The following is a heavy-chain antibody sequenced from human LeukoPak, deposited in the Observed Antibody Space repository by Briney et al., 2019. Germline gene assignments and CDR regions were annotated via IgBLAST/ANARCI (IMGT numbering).Heavy chain of an antibody. CDR1: GGSISSYY. CDR2: IYTSGST. D-gene: IGHD3-10*01. V-gene: IGHV4-4*07. Sequence: SETLSLTCTVSGGSISSYYWSWIRQPAGKGPEWIGRIYTSGSTNYNPSLKSRVTMSVDTSKNQFSLKLSSVTAADTAVYFCARGGYYGSGNDFRFDPWGQGTLVTVSS. CDR3: ARGGYYGSGNDFRFDP. J-gene: IGHJ5*02.